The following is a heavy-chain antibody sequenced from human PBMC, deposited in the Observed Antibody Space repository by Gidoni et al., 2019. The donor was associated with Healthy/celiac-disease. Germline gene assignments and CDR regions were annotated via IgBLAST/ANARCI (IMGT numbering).Heavy chain of an antibody. CDR1: GGTFSSYA. CDR3: AHSYYGHTFDY. V-gene: IGHV1-69*04. Sequence: QVQLVQSGAEVKKPGSSVKVSCKASGGTFSSYAISWVRQAPGQGLEWMGRIIPILGIANYAQKFQGRVTITADKSTSTAYMELSSLRSEDTAVYYCAHSYYGHTFDYWGQGTLVTVSS. D-gene: IGHD1-26*01. CDR2: IIPILGIA. J-gene: IGHJ4*02.